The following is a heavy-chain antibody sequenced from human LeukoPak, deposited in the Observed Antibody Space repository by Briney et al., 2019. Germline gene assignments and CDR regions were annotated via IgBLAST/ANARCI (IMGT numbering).Heavy chain of an antibody. J-gene: IGHJ4*02. V-gene: IGHV1-46*02. CDR3: ARQGTYSSAIGMGY. D-gene: IGHD6-19*01. CDR2: INPCGGST. CDR1: GYTFNNHY. Sequence: GASVKVSCKASGYTFNNHYMYWVRQAPGQGLEWMGVINPCGGSTSYAQKFQGRVTMTRDTSTRTVYMEVNSLRSEDTAVYYCARQGTYSSAIGMGYWGQGTLVTVSS.